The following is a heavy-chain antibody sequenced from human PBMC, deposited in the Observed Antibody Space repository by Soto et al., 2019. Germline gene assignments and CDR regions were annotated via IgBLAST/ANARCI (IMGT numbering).Heavy chain of an antibody. D-gene: IGHD3-10*01. CDR3: ARDRNDYGSGNYYNRIDF. Sequence: QVQLVQSGAEVKKPGSSVKVSCKASGGIFSTYAISWLRQAPGQGLEWMGGIIPLFGTPNYAQRFQGRVTITADESTSTAYMELSSVRSKETAVSYCARDRNDYGSGNYYNRIDFWGQGTLVTVSS. CDR2: IIPLFGTP. CDR1: GGIFSTYA. V-gene: IGHV1-69*01. J-gene: IGHJ4*02.